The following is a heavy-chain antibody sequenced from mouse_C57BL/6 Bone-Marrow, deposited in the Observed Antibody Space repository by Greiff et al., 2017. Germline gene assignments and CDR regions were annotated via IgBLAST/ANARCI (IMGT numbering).Heavy chain of an antibody. CDR3: ARHEGPLGNYPYWYFDV. CDR1: GYTFTEYT. D-gene: IGHD2-1*01. J-gene: IGHJ1*03. Sequence: QVQLQQSGAELVKPGASVKLSCKASGYTFTEYTIHWVKQRSGQGLEWIGWFYPGSGSIKYNEKFKDKATLTADKSSSTVYMELSRLTSEDSAVYFCARHEGPLGNYPYWYFDVWGTGTTVTVSS. V-gene: IGHV1-62-2*01. CDR2: FYPGSGSI.